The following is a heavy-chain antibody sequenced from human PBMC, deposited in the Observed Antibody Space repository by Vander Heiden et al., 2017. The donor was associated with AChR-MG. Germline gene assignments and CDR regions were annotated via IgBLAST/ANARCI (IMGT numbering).Heavy chain of an antibody. CDR2: LSQGGSP. Sequence: QLQESGPGLVKPSETLSLTCSVSGYSISSGYYWGWLWQPPRPRLEWIGTLSQGGSPYDNPSLKSRVNISTHTSKNQFSMKLSSVTAADTAVYYWARGKALRHFDFWGQGTLVTVSS. J-gene: IGHJ4*02. V-gene: IGHV4-38-2*02. CDR1: GYSISSGYY. CDR3: ARGKALRHFDF. D-gene: IGHD6-6*01.